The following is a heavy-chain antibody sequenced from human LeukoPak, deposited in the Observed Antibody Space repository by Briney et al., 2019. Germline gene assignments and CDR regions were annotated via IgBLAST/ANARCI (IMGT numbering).Heavy chain of an antibody. CDR2: IDVSGDTE. J-gene: IGHJ4*02. CDR1: GFTITNYG. Sequence: GGSLRLSCAVSGFTITNYGMSWVRQAPGKGLEWVSAIDVSGDTEYYADSVKCRFIISRDNSRNTLYLQINSLRGEDTALYYWAQGYSSGWYPNWGQGTLVTVSS. CDR3: AQGYSSGWYPN. V-gene: IGHV3-23*01. D-gene: IGHD6-19*01.